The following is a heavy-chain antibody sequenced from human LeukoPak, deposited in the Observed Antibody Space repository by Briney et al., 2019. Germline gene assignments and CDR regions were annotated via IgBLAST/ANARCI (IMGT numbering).Heavy chain of an antibody. D-gene: IGHD6-13*01. CDR1: GGSISTYY. J-gene: IGHJ4*02. CDR3: ARENSNSWYLDY. Sequence: SESLSLTCTVSGGSISTYYWSWIRQPPGKGLEWIGYIYNSGSTNYNPSLKSRVTISVDTSKNQFSLKLSSVTAADTAVYYCARENSNSWYLDYWGQGTLVTVSS. CDR2: IYNSGST. V-gene: IGHV4-59*01.